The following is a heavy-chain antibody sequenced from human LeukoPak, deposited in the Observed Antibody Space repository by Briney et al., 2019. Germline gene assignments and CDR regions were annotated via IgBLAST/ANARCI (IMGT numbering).Heavy chain of an antibody. CDR3: AKDLAGCSDS. V-gene: IGHV3-23*01. Sequence: GGSLRLSCAASGFTFSSFPMTWVRLAPGKGLEWVSTITGSGGSTYYAESVKGRFTISRDNSKNTLYPQMNSLRGEDTALYYCAKDLAGCSDSWGQGTLVTVSS. CDR1: GFTFSSFP. D-gene: IGHD2-8*01. J-gene: IGHJ4*02. CDR2: ITGSGGST.